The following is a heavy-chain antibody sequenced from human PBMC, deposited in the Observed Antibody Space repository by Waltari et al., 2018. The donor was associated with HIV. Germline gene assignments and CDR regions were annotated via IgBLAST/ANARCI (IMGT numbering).Heavy chain of an antibody. Sequence: EVQLVESGGGLVQPGGSLRLPCAASGFAFSSSGINWVRQAPGKGLEWVSYISGSSSTIFYADSVKGRFTISRDNAKNSLYLQMNSLRAEDTAVYYCTRVDYYGMDVWGQGTTVTVSS. J-gene: IGHJ6*02. CDR2: ISGSSSTI. CDR3: TRVDYYGMDV. CDR1: GFAFSSSG. V-gene: IGHV3-48*01.